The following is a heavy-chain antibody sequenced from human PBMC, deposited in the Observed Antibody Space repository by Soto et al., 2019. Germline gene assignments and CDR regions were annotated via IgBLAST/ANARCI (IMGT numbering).Heavy chain of an antibody. CDR2: ISSSSSYT. V-gene: IGHV3-11*06. Sequence: QVQLVESGGGLVKPGGSPRLSCAASGFTFSDYYMSWIRQAPGKGLEWVSYISSSSSYTNYADSVKGRFTISRDNAKNSLYLQMNSLRAEDTAVYYCARYYYDSSGYYYRYFDYWGQGTLVTVSS. J-gene: IGHJ4*02. CDR3: ARYYYDSSGYYYRYFDY. CDR1: GFTFSDYY. D-gene: IGHD3-22*01.